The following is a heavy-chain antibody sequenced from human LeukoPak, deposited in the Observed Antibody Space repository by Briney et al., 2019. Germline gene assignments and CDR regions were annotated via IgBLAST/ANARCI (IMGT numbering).Heavy chain of an antibody. J-gene: IGHJ4*02. CDR1: GFTFSSYE. D-gene: IGHD3-22*01. V-gene: IGHV3-48*03. Sequence: PGGSLRLSCAASGFTFSSYEMNWVRQAPGKGLEWVSYISSSGSTTHYADSVKGRFTISRDNAKKSLYLQMNSLRAEDTAVYYCARDISDSSGYYFDWGQGTLVTVSS. CDR3: ARDISDSSGYYFD. CDR2: ISSSGSTT.